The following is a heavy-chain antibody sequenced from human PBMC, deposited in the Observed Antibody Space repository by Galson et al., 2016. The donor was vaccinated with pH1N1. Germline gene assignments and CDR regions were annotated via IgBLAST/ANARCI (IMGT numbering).Heavy chain of an antibody. J-gene: IGHJ4*02. Sequence: SLRLSCAASGFTFSSYAMTWVRQAPGKGLEWVSGISDSGSSTYYADSVKGRFTISRDNSKYTVYLQMNSLRAEDTAVYYCAKGPRGVVVVAATHWGQGTLVTVSS. CDR2: ISDSGSST. CDR3: AKGPRGVVVVAATH. D-gene: IGHD2-15*01. CDR1: GFTFSSYA. V-gene: IGHV3-23*01.